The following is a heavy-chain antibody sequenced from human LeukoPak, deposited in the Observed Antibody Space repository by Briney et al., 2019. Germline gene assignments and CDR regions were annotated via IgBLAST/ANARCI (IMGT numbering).Heavy chain of an antibody. CDR3: ARNGYDRPNDY. J-gene: IGHJ4*02. V-gene: IGHV1-69*06. CDR1: GGTFSSYA. D-gene: IGHD5-12*01. Sequence: SVKVSCKASGGTFSSYAISWVRQAPGQGLEWMGGIIPIFGTANYAQKFQGRVTITADKSTSTACMELSSLRSEDTAVYYCARNGYDRPNDYWGQGTLVTVSS. CDR2: IIPIFGTA.